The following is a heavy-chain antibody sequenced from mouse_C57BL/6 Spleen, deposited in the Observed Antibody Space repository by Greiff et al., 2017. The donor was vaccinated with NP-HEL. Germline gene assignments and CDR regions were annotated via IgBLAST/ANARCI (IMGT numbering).Heavy chain of an antibody. CDR2: LDPETGGP. V-gene: IGHV1-15*01. Sequence: QVQLQQSGAELLRPGASLTLSCKASVYTFTDYEMHWVQHTPVHRLEWIGALDPETGGPAYNQNFKGKAILTADESSSTAYILLRSLTSGDSAVYYCTIRNGRRGYAMDYWGQGTSGTVSS. CDR1: VYTFTDYE. CDR3: TIRNGRRGYAMDY. J-gene: IGHJ4*01. D-gene: IGHD1-1*01.